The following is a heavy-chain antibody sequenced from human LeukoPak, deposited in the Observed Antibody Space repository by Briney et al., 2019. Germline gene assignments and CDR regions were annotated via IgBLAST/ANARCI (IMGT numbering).Heavy chain of an antibody. D-gene: IGHD1-26*01. CDR1: RFTYSSYW. CDR2: INSDGSST. CDR3: ARVRSGSSAGNYGMDV. J-gene: IGHJ6*02. Sequence: GGSLRLSCAASRFTYSSYWMHWVRQAPGKGLVWVSRINSDGSSTSYADSVKGRFTISRDNAKNTLYLQMNSLRAEDTAVYHCARVRSGSSAGNYGMDVWGQGTTVSVSS. V-gene: IGHV3-74*01.